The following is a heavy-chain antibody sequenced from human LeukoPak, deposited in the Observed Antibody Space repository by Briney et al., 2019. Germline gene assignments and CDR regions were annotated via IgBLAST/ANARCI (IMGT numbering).Heavy chain of an antibody. CDR3: ARGKVAGTYHFDY. CDR2: INHSGST. Sequence: SETLSLTCAVYGGSFSGYYWSWIRQPPGKGLEWIGEINHSGSTNYNPSLKSRVTISVDTSKNQFSLKLSSVTAADTAVYYCARGKVAGTYHFDYWGQGTLVTVSS. D-gene: IGHD6-19*01. J-gene: IGHJ4*02. V-gene: IGHV4-34*01. CDR1: GGSFSGYY.